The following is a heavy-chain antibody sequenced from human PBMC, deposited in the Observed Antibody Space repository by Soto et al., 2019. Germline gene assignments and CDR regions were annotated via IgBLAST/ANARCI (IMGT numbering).Heavy chain of an antibody. CDR3: ARDRPGGTWNRDAFDI. CDR2: ISASGGTT. D-gene: IGHD1-1*01. V-gene: IGHV3-23*04. CDR1: GFTFNTNA. J-gene: IGHJ3*02. Sequence: EVQLVESGGGLVQPGGSLRISCSASGFTFNTNAMTWVRQAPGKGLEWVSLISASGGTTYYADSVEGRFTISRDNSKTTLYLQMNSLRAEDTAVYYCARDRPGGTWNRDAFDIWGQGTMLAVSS.